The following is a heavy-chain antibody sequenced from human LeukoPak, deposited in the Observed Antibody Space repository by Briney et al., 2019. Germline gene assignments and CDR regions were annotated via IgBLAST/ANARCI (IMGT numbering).Heavy chain of an antibody. Sequence: PSETLSHTCTVSGGPLSRLLWSWLRQPPGKALEWFGYLYYSGSTNYNPSLKSRVTISVDTSKNQFSLKLSSVTAADTAVYYCESARLGSGLEGAFDIWGEGTMVTVSS. CDR1: GGPLSRLL. D-gene: IGHD6-25*01. CDR3: ESARLGSGLEGAFDI. V-gene: IGHV4-59*11. J-gene: IGHJ3*02. CDR2: LYYSGST.